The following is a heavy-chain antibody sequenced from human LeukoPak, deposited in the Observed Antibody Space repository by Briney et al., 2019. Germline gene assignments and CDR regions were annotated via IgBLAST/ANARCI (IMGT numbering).Heavy chain of an antibody. V-gene: IGHV3-21*01. CDR1: GFTFGDFG. CDR3: ARDRQSYGYIDAFDI. D-gene: IGHD5-18*01. Sequence: GGSLRLSCAASGFTFGDFGMNWVRQAPGKGLEWVSSLSSSSAYIFYADAVKGRFTISRDNAKNSLYLQINSLRAEDTAVYYCARDRQSYGYIDAFDIWGQGTLVTVSS. CDR2: LSSSSAYI. J-gene: IGHJ3*02.